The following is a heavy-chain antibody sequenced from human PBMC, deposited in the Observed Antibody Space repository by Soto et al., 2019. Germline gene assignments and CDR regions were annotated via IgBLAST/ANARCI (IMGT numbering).Heavy chain of an antibody. V-gene: IGHV1-2*02. CDR3: ARVAGHKNARFDT. D-gene: IGHD1-1*01. CDR2: INPGSGVT. CDR1: GYSFTDYH. Sequence: RASVKVSCKASGYSFTDYHIHWVRQAPGQGLEWMGWINPGSGVTNQAQKFQGRVTMTRDTSITTTYMELNSLTSDDTAVYYCARVAGHKNARFDTWGQGALVTVSS. J-gene: IGHJ4*02.